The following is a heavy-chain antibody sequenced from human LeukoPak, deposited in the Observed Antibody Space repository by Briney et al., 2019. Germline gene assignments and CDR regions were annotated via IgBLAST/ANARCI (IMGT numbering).Heavy chain of an antibody. Sequence: SETLSLTCTVSGGSISSYYWSWIRQPAGKGLEWIGRIYTSGSTNSDPSLKSRVTMSVDTSKKQFSLKLSSVTAADTAVYSCAGGYYDVGYFLHWGQGTLVTVSS. V-gene: IGHV4-4*07. J-gene: IGHJ1*01. CDR3: AGGYYDVGYFLH. CDR2: IYTSGST. D-gene: IGHD3-22*01. CDR1: GGSISSYY.